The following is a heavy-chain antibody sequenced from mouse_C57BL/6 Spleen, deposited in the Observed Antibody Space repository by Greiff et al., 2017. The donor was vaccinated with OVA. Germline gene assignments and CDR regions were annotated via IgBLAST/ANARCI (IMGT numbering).Heavy chain of an antibody. CDR2: IWSGGST. D-gene: IGHD2-3*01. CDR1: GFSLTSYG. V-gene: IGHV2-2*01. CDR3: ARSEVVTTEGAMDY. J-gene: IGHJ4*01. Sequence: QVQLKESGPGLVQPSQSLSITCTVSGFSLTSYGVHWVRQSPGKGLEWLGVIWSGGSTDYNAAFISRLSISKDNSKSQVFFKMNSLQADDTAIYYCARSEVVTTEGAMDYWGQGTSVTVSS.